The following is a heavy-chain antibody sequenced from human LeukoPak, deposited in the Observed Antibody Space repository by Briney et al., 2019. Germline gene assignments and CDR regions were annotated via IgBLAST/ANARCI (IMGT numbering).Heavy chain of an antibody. J-gene: IGHJ5*02. CDR2: ISAYNGNI. CDR3: ARDACSSTICSGGGNWFDP. D-gene: IGHD2-2*01. V-gene: IGHV1-18*01. CDR1: GYTFISYG. Sequence: GASVKVSCKASGYTFISYGITWVRQAPGQGLEWLGWISAYNGNIDYAQKLQARVTLTTDTSTSTVYMELSSLRSEDTAVYYCARDACSSTICSGGGNWFDPWGQGTLVTVSS.